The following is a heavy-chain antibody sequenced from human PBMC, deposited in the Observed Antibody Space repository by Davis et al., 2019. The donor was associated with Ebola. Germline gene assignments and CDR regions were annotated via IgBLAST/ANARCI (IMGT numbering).Heavy chain of an antibody. Sequence: GESLKISCAASGFTFSDYYMSWIRQAPGKGLEWVSYISSSSSYTNYADSVKGRFIISRDNSKNTLHLQMNSLRVEDTAIYYCAKDTSSNWFDVWGQGTMVTVSS. V-gene: IGHV3-11*05. CDR2: ISSSSSYT. D-gene: IGHD4-11*01. CDR1: GFTFSDYY. CDR3: AKDTSSNWFDV. J-gene: IGHJ3*01.